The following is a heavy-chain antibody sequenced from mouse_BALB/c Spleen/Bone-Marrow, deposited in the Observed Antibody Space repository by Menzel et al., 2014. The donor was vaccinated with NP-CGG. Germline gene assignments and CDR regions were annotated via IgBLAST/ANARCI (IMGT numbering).Heavy chain of an antibody. D-gene: IGHD2-4*01. CDR3: AREGLRRRAAMDY. J-gene: IGHJ4*01. V-gene: IGHV5-9-4*01. CDR2: ISSGGSYT. Sequence: EVMLVESGGGLVKPGGSLKLSCAASGFTFSSYAMSWVRQSPEKRLEWVAEISSGGSYTYYPDTVTGRFTISRDNAKNTLYLETSSLRSEGTAMYYCAREGLRRRAAMDYWGQGTSVTVSS. CDR1: GFTFSSYA.